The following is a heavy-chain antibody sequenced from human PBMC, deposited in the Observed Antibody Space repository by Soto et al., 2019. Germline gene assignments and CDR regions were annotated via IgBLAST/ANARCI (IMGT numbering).Heavy chain of an antibody. Sequence: GGSLRLSCAASGFTFSSYGMHWVRQAPGKGLEWVAVISYDGSNKYYADSVKGRFTISRDNSKNTLYLQMNSLRAEDTAVYYCARGKLRADYYYYGMDVWGQGTTVTVSS. V-gene: IGHV3-30*03. CDR3: ARGKLRADYYYYGMDV. CDR2: ISYDGSNK. J-gene: IGHJ6*02. CDR1: GFTFSSYG.